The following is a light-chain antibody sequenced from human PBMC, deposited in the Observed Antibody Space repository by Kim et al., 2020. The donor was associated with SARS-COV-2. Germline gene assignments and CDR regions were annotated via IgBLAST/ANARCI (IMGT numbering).Light chain of an antibody. Sequence: EIVMTQTPLSLPVTLGQPASISCRSSQSLVHSDGNIYLSWLQQRPGQPPRLLIYRISSRFSGVPDRFSGSGAGTDFTLEIIKVEAGDVWVYYCMQGKQLPNTFGQVTKLEI. V-gene: IGKV2-24*01. CDR1: QSLVHSDGNIY. J-gene: IGKJ2*01. CDR3: MQGKQLPNT. CDR2: RIS.